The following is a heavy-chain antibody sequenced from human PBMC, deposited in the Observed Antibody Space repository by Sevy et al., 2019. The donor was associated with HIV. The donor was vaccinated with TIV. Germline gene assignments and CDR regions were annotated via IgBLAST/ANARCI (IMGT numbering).Heavy chain of an antibody. CDR3: ARDSYYYDMHSSYRPPDY. CDR1: GYNFNTYG. Sequence: ASVKVSCKASGYNFNTYGITWVRQASGQGLEWVGWIGVNNGKTNYAARLQARISMTADTSTSTVYMELRTLTSDDTAMYFCARDSYYYDMHSSYRPPDYWGQGALVTVSS. CDR2: IGVNNGKT. V-gene: IGHV1-18*01. D-gene: IGHD3-22*01. J-gene: IGHJ4*02.